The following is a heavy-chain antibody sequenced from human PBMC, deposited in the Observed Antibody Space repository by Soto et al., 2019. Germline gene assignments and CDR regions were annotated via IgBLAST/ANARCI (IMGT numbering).Heavy chain of an antibody. J-gene: IGHJ3*02. CDR2: VGGSDDDK. CDR1: GFTFSDYA. Sequence: EVQLLESGGGVVQPGGSLRLSCAASGFTFSDYAMSWVRQTPGKVLQWVSGVGGSDDDKHDADSVRGRFIVYRDNSNNTLYLQMNSLIADYTAIYHCAKDSISFHGVWEPFDMWGQGT. V-gene: IGHV3-23*01. D-gene: IGHD2-8*01. CDR3: AKDSISFHGVWEPFDM.